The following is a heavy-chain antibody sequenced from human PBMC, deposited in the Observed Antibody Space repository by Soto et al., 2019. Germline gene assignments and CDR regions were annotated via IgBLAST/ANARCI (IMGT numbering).Heavy chain of an antibody. Sequence: GASVKVSCKASGGTFSSYAISWVRQAPGQGLEWMGGIIPIFGTANYAQKFQGRVTITADESTSTAYMELSSLRSEDTAVYYCARSYFSSTSCLPAPRYYYYYGMDVWGQGTTVTVSS. CDR3: ARSYFSSTSCLPAPRYYYYYGMDV. J-gene: IGHJ6*02. D-gene: IGHD2-2*01. V-gene: IGHV1-69*13. CDR1: GGTFSSYA. CDR2: IIPIFGTA.